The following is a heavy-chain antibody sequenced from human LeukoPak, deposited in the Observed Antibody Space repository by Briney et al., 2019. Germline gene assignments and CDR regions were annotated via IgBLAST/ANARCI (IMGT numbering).Heavy chain of an antibody. CDR3: AREVFRELLGMDY. J-gene: IGHJ4*02. CDR1: GFTFSSYE. Sequence: GGSLRLSCAASGFTFSSYEMNWVRQAPGKGLEWVSYISSSGSTIYYADSVKGRFTISRDNAKNSLYLQMNSLRAEDTAVYYCAREVFRELLGMDYWGQGTLVTVSS. CDR2: ISSSGSTI. D-gene: IGHD1-26*01. V-gene: IGHV3-48*03.